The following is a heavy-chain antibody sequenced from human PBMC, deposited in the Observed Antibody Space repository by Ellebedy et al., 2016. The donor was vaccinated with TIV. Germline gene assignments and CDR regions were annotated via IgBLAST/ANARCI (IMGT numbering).Heavy chain of an antibody. CDR2: IWYDGSNK. CDR1: GFTFSSYG. J-gene: IGHJ4*02. D-gene: IGHD3-10*01. CDR3: ARDPPMVRGAWYYFDY. V-gene: IGHV3-33*08. Sequence: PGGSLRLSCAASGFTFSSYGMHWVRQAPGKGLEWVAVIWYDGSNKYYADSVKGRFTISRDNSKNTLYLQMNSLRAEDTAVYYCARDPPMVRGAWYYFDYWGQGTLVTVSS.